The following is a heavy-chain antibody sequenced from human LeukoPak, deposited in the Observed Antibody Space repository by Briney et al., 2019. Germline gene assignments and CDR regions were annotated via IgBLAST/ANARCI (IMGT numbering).Heavy chain of an antibody. J-gene: IGHJ4*02. CDR2: ISGGGVSK. D-gene: IGHD4-17*01. CDR3: AKHYGMSRFVRIDF. Sequence: GGSLRLSCAASGFAFSNYAMSWVRQAPGKGLEWVSGISGGGVSKFYADSVKGRFIISRDNAKTTLYLQMNSLRAEDPAIYYCAKHYGMSRFVRIDFRGQGTLVSV. V-gene: IGHV3-23*01. CDR1: GFAFSNYA.